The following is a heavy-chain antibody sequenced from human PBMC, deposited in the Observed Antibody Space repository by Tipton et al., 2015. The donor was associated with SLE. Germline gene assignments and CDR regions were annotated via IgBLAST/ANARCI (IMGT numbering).Heavy chain of an antibody. D-gene: IGHD2-2*01. V-gene: IGHV5-51*03. CDR2: IYPGDSDI. CDR1: GYSFATYW. Sequence: QSGAEVKKPGESLKISCKDSGYSFATYWIAWVRQMPGRGLEWMGIIYPGDSDIRYSPSFQGQVTISADKSITTAYLQWNSLKASDTAIYYCARGETTRSSFDIWGQGTMVTVSS. J-gene: IGHJ3*02. CDR3: ARGETTRSSFDI.